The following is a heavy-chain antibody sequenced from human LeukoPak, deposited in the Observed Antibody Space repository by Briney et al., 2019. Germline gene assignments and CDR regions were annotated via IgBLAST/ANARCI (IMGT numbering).Heavy chain of an antibody. CDR1: GGSFSSSCYC. D-gene: IGHD3-10*01. CDR2: ISYSGST. CDR3: ATLSSGSPDA. Sequence: SETLSLTCTVSGGSFSSSCYCWGWIRQPPGKGLEWIRSISYSGSTYYNPSLKSRVTISVDTSKNQFSLKLSSVTAADTAVYYCATLSSGSPDAWGQGTLVTVSS. V-gene: IGHV4-39*01. J-gene: IGHJ5*02.